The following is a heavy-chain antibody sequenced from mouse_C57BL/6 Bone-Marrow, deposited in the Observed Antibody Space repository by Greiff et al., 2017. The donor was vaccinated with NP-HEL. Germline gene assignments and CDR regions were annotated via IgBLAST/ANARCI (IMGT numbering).Heavy chain of an antibody. Sequence: EVKVVESGGGLVQSGRSLRLSRATSGFTFSDFYMEWVRQAPGKGLEWIAASRNKANDYTTEYSASVKGRFIVSRDTSQSILYLQMNALRAEDTAIYYCARDNWDWYFDVWGTGTTVTVSS. CDR1: GFTFSDFY. CDR2: SRNKANDYTT. V-gene: IGHV7-1*01. CDR3: ARDNWDWYFDV. D-gene: IGHD4-1*01. J-gene: IGHJ1*03.